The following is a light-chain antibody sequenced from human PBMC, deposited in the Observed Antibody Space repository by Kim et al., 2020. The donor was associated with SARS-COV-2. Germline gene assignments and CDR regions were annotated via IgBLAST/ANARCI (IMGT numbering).Light chain of an antibody. CDR1: QDIRDY. V-gene: IGKV1-33*01. CDR2: GAS. Sequence: DIQMIQSPSSLSASVGDRVTVTCQASQDIRDYVNWYQQKPGKPPKLLIYGASNLEKGVPSRFSGTRFGTEFTFTISSLQSEDIATYYCQQYNNVPPITFGQGTRLEIK. J-gene: IGKJ5*01. CDR3: QQYNNVPPIT.